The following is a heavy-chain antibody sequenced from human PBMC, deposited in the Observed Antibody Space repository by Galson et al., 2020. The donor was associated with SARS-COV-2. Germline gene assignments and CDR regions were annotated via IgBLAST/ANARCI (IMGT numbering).Heavy chain of an antibody. CDR2: IDPSDSYT. CDR1: GYSFTSYW. CDR3: ARPQDSSSWQFDAFDI. D-gene: IGHD6-13*01. Sequence: GESLKISCKGSGYSFTSYWISWVRQMPGKGLEWMGRIDPSDSYTNYSPSFQGHVTISADKSISTAYLQWSSLKASDTAMYYCARPQDSSSWQFDAFDIWGQGTMVTVSS. J-gene: IGHJ3*02. V-gene: IGHV5-10-1*01.